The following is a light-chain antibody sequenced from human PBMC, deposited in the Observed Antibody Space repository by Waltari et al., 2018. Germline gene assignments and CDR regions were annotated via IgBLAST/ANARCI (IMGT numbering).Light chain of an antibody. Sequence: DIQMTQSPSSLSASVGDRVTITCRASQSINNYVNWYQQKPGKAPKLLIYAASSLQSGVPTMFSSSGSGTDFPLTISSQQAEDVATYYCQQSYSTWTFGRGTKVEIK. V-gene: IGKV1-39*01. J-gene: IGKJ1*01. CDR3: QQSYSTWT. CDR1: QSINNY. CDR2: AAS.